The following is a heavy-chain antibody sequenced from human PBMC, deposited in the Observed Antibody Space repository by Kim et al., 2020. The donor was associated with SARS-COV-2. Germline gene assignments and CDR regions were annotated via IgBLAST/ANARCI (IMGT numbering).Heavy chain of an antibody. CDR1: GYTFITYA. CDR3: ARGGGPMITFGCDTFDY. V-gene: IGHV1-3*01. CDR2: INAGNGNT. Sequence: ASVKVSCKSSGYTFITYAMHWVRQAPGQRLEWMGWINAGNGNTKYSQKFQGRVTLTRDTSARTVYMALRSLRSVDTAVYYCARGGGPMITFGCDTFDYWG. J-gene: IGHJ4*01. D-gene: IGHD3-16*01.